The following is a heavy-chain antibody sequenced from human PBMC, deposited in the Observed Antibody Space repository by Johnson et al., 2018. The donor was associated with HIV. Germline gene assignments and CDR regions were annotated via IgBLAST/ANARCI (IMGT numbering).Heavy chain of an antibody. J-gene: IGHJ3*02. V-gene: IGHV3-NL1*01. Sequence: QVQLVESGGGVVQPGRSLRLSCAASGFTFSSYGMHWVRQAPGKGLEWVSVLYSGGSTYYADSVKGRFSISRDNSKNTLYLQMNSLRAEDTAVYYCASSPMRYSSSAYAFDIWGQGTMVTVSS. CDR2: LYSGGST. CDR3: ASSPMRYSSSAYAFDI. D-gene: IGHD6-6*01. CDR1: GFTFSSYG.